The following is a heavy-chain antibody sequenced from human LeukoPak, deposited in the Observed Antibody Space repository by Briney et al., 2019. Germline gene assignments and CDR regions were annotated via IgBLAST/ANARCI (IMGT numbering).Heavy chain of an antibody. CDR1: GGSFSGNH. CDR3: ARRPLGGGIDS. J-gene: IGHJ4*02. CDR2: INDSGST. V-gene: IGHV4-34*01. D-gene: IGHD3-16*01. Sequence: SETLSLTCAVYGGSFSGNHWSWIRQPPGKGLEWIGEINDSGSTNYNPSLKSRVTLSVDTSKNQFSLKLSSVTAADTAVYYCARRPLGGGIDSWGQGTLVIVSS.